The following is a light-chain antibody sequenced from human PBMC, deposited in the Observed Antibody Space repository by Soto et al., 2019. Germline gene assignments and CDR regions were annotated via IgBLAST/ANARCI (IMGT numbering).Light chain of an antibody. V-gene: IGLV2-14*01. J-gene: IGLJ1*01. CDR2: EVS. CDR3: SSYTSSSTYV. CDR1: SSDVGGYHY. Sequence: QSALTQPASVSGSPGQSITISCTGTSSDVGGYHYVSWYQQHPGKAPKLMSYEVSNRPSGVCNRFSGSKSGNTASLTISGLQAEDEADYYCSSYTSSSTYVFGTGTKLTVL.